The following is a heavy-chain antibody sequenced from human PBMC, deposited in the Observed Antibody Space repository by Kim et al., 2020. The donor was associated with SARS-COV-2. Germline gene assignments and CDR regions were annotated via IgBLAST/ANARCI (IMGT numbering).Heavy chain of an antibody. CDR2: IYTSGST. CDR3: AREPLVRSGWYFADWFDP. Sequence: SETLSLTCTVYGGPISSYYWSWIRQPAGKGLEWIGRIYTSGSTNSNPSLKSRVTMSVDTSKNQFSLKLSSVAAADTAVYYCAREPLVRSGWYFADWFDPWGQGTLVTVSS. J-gene: IGHJ5*02. V-gene: IGHV4-4*07. CDR1: GGPISSYY. D-gene: IGHD6-19*01.